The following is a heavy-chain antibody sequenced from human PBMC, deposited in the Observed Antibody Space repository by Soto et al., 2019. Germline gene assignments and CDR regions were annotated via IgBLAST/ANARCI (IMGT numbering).Heavy chain of an antibody. CDR2: IYPNGNT. V-gene: IGHV4-30-2*01. J-gene: IGHJ5*02. CDR1: GGSISSGGYS. D-gene: IGHD3-16*01. CDR3: AGVGGWFDP. Sequence: QLQLQESGSGLVKPSQTLSLTCGVSGGSISSGGYSWNWIRQTAGKGLEWIGYIYPNGNTYYNPSLDSRVTISLDMSKNQFSLTMTSVTAADTAVYFCAGVGGWFDPWGQGTLVIVST.